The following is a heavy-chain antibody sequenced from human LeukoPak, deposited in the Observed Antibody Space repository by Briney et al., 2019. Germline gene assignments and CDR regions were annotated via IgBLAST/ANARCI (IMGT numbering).Heavy chain of an antibody. V-gene: IGHV3-30*18. Sequence: PGGSLRLSCAASGFTFSSYGMHWVRQAPGKGLEWVAVISYDGSNKYYADSVKGRFTISRDNSKNTLYLQMNSLRAEDTAVYYCAKADLPTIAAAGRDDYWGQGTLVTVSS. D-gene: IGHD6-13*01. CDR1: GFTFSSYG. CDR3: AKADLPTIAAAGRDDY. CDR2: ISYDGSNK. J-gene: IGHJ4*02.